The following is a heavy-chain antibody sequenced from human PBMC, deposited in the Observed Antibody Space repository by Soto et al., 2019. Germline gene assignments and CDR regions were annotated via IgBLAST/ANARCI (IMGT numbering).Heavy chain of an antibody. CDR1: GGSFSGYY. Sequence: QVQLQQWGAGLLKPSETLSLTCAVYGGSFSGYYWSWIRQPPGKGLEWIGEINHSRSTNYNPSLQSRVTISVDTSKNQFSLKLSSVTAADTAVYYCARGWGRIFDYWGQGTLVTVSS. CDR2: INHSRST. D-gene: IGHD7-27*01. J-gene: IGHJ4*02. CDR3: ARGWGRIFDY. V-gene: IGHV4-34*01.